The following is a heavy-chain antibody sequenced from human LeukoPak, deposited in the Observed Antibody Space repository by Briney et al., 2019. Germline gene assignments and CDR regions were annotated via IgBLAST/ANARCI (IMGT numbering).Heavy chain of an antibody. CDR2: ISTTGSII. CDR3: ARDTGYSSGWYSFDS. J-gene: IGHJ4*02. CDR1: GXTFSSYN. Sequence: GGSLRLSWAASGXTFSSYNMNWVRQAPGKGLEWVSDISTTGSIIHYADSVKGRFTISRDNAKNSLYLQMNSLRDEDTAVYYCARDTGYSSGWYSFDSWGQGTLVTVSS. V-gene: IGHV3-48*02. D-gene: IGHD6-19*01.